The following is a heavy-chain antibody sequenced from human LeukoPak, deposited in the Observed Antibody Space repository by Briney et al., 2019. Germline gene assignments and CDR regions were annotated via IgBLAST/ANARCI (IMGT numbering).Heavy chain of an antibody. V-gene: IGHV1-2*06. CDR3: ARRSLSKWFFDY. J-gene: IGHJ4*02. CDR2: INPNSGGT. Sequence: ASVKVSCKASGYTFTVYYMHWVRQAPGQGLEWMGRINPNSGGTNYAQKFQGRVTMTRDTSISTAYMELSRLRSDDTAVYYCARRSLSKWFFDYWGQGTLVTVSS. CDR1: GYTFTVYY. D-gene: IGHD3-22*01.